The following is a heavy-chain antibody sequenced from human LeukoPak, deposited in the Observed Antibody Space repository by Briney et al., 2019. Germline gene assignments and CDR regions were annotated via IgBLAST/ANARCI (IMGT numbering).Heavy chain of an antibody. CDR3: TTITDTAMVLY. CDR2: IKSKTDGGTT. CDR1: GFTFSNAW. V-gene: IGHV3-15*01. Sequence: GGSLRLSCAASGFTFSNAWMSWVRQAPGKGLEWVGRIKSKTDGGTTDYAAPVKGRFTISRDDPKNTLYLQMNSLKTEDTAAYYCTTITDTAMVLYWGQGTLVTVSS. J-gene: IGHJ4*02. D-gene: IGHD5-18*01.